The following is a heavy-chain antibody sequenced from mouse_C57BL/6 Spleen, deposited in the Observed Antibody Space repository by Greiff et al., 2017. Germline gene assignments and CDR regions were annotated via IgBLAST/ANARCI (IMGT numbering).Heavy chain of an antibody. Sequence: QVQLQQSGPELVKPGASVKISCKASGYAFSSSWMNWVKQRPGKGLEWIGRIYPGDGDTNYNGKFKGKATLTADKSSSTAYMQLRSLTSEDSAVYSCARSRDYGSGGFAYWGQGTLVTVSA. CDR2: IYPGDGDT. CDR1: GYAFSSSW. CDR3: ARSRDYGSGGFAY. D-gene: IGHD1-1*01. V-gene: IGHV1-82*01. J-gene: IGHJ3*01.